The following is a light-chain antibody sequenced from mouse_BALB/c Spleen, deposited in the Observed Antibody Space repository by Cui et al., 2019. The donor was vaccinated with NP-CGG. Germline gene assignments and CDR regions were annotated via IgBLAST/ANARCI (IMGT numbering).Light chain of an antibody. CDR2: GTN. V-gene: IGLV1*01. CDR1: TGAVTTSNY. J-gene: IGLJ1*01. CDR3: ALWYSNHWV. Sequence: VVSPQYVLTTSPPAKVTLTCRSSTGAVTTSNYANWVQEKPDHLFTGLIGGTNNRAPGVPARFSGSLIGDKAVLTIAGAQTEDEAIYFCALWYSNHWVFGGGTKLTVL.